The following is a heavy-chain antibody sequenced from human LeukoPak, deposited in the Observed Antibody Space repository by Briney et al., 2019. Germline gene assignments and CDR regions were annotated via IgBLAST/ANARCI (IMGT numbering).Heavy chain of an antibody. J-gene: IGHJ6*02. D-gene: IGHD1-14*01. V-gene: IGHV3-21*01. CDR1: GFTVSSNY. CDR2: ISSSSSYI. Sequence: PGGSLRLSCAASGFTVSSNYMSWVRQAPGKGLEWVSSISSSSSYIYYADSVKGRFTISRDNAKNSLYLQMNSLRAEDTAVYYCARDEPGGVWGQGTTVTVSS. CDR3: ARDEPGGV.